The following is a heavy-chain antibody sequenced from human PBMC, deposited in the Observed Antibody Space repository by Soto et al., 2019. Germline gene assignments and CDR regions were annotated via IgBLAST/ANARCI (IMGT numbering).Heavy chain of an antibody. Sequence: QITLKESGPTLVKPTQTLTLTCTFSGFSLSTRGVGVGWIRQPPGKALEWLAVIYWDDEKHYSPSLQSRLTITKDTSKNQVVLTMTNMDPVDTATYYCARKNYGDYPTDYWGQGTLVTVSS. V-gene: IGHV2-5*02. CDR1: GFSLSTRGVG. J-gene: IGHJ4*02. CDR2: IYWDDEK. D-gene: IGHD4-17*01. CDR3: ARKNYGDYPTDY.